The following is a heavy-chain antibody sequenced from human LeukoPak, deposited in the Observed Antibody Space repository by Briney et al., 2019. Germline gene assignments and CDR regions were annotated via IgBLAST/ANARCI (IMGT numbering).Heavy chain of an antibody. J-gene: IGHJ4*02. CDR2: INPNSGGT. CDR3: ARDLDIAVAGYFDY. V-gene: IGHV1-2*02. D-gene: IGHD6-19*01. CDR1: GYTFTGYY. Sequence: ASVKVSCKASGYTFTGYYMHWVRQAPGQGLEWMGWINPNSGGTNYAQKFQGRVTMTRDTSISTAYMELSRLRSDDMAVYYCARDLDIAVAGYFDYWGQGTLVTVSS.